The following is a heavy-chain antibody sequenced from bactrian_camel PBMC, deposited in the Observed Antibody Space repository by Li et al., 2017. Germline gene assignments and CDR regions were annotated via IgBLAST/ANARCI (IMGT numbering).Heavy chain of an antibody. CDR3: ATSWATRLMEY. Sequence: VQLVESGGGSVQAGGSLRLSCSASGYTISSGYMGWFRQAPGKEREGVAAISTGSIPYYSGSVKGRFTISRDNAKNTLYLQMYSLKTEDTAVYYCATSWATRLMEYWGQGIQVTVS. D-gene: IGHD5*01. CDR1: GYTISSGY. J-gene: IGHJ4*01. V-gene: IGHV3S55*01. CDR2: ISTGSIP.